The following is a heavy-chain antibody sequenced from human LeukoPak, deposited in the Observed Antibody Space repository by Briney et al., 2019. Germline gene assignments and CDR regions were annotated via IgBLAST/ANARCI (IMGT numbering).Heavy chain of an antibody. CDR1: GGTFSSYA. J-gene: IGHJ4*02. CDR3: ARGDYYDSSGYFDY. D-gene: IGHD3-22*01. Sequence: ASVKVSRKASGGTFSSYAISWVRQAPGQGLEWMGRIIPILGIANYAQKFQGRVTITADKSTSTAYMELSSLRSEGTAVYYCARGDYYDSSGYFDYWGQGTLVTVSS. V-gene: IGHV1-69*04. CDR2: IIPILGIA.